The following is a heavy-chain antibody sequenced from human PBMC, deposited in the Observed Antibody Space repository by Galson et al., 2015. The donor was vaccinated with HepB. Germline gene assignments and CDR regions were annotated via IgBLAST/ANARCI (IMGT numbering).Heavy chain of an antibody. Sequence: SLRLSCAASGFTFSSYSMNWVRQAPGKGLEWVSYISSSSSTIYYADSVKGRFTISRDNAKNSLYLQMNSLRDEDTAVYYCARTSDDSSGYYLRRFDYWGQGTLVTVSS. CDR2: ISSSSSTI. J-gene: IGHJ4*02. CDR1: GFTFSSYS. D-gene: IGHD3-22*01. CDR3: ARTSDDSSGYYLRRFDY. V-gene: IGHV3-48*02.